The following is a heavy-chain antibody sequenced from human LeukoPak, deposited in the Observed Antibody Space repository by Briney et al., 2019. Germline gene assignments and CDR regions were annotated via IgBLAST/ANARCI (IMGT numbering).Heavy chain of an antibody. CDR2: ISGSGGST. J-gene: IGHJ3*02. D-gene: IGHD6-19*01. CDR3: AKCRRSGCDAFDI. Sequence: GGSLRLSCAASGFTFSSYWMSWVRQAPGKGLEWVSAISGSGGSTYYADSVKGRFTISRDNSKNTLYLQMNSLRAEDTAVYYCAKCRRSGCDAFDIWGQGTMVTVSS. V-gene: IGHV3-23*01. CDR1: GFTFSSYW.